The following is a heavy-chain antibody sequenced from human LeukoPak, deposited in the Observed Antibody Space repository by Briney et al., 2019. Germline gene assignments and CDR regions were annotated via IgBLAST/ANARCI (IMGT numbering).Heavy chain of an antibody. CDR1: GFTFSTYG. V-gene: IGHV3-30*02. Sequence: GGSLKLSCAASGFTFSTYGMHWVRQAPGKGLEWVAFIRYDGNNKYYADFVKGRFTISRDNSKNTLYLHMNSLRTEDTAVYYCAKIEGKYQLANVPDHWGQEPWSPSPQ. J-gene: IGHJ4*01. CDR2: IRYDGNNK. D-gene: IGHD2-2*01. CDR3: AKIEGKYQLANVPDH.